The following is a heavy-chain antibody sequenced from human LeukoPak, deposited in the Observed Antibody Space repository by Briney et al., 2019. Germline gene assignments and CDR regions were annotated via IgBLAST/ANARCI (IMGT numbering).Heavy chain of an antibody. CDR3: ARDMSWSYYSDSNDAFDI. D-gene: IGHD3-22*01. J-gene: IGHJ3*02. V-gene: IGHV4-39*07. CDR2: INHSGST. CDR1: GVSISSSNSY. Sequence: SETLSLTCTVSGVSISSSNSYWGWIRQPPGKGLEWIGEINHSGSTNYNPSLKSRVTISVDTSKNQFSLKLSSVTAADTAVYYCARDMSWSYYSDSNDAFDIWGQGTMVTVSS.